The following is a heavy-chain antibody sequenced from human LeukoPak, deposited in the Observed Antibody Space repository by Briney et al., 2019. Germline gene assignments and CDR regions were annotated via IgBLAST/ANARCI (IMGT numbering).Heavy chain of an antibody. D-gene: IGHD3-22*01. CDR1: GGSISSGGYY. J-gene: IGHJ4*02. V-gene: IGHV4-30-2*01. Sequence: PSQTLSLTCTVSGGSISSGGYYWSWIRQHPGKGLEWIGYIYHSGSTYYNPSLKSRVTISVDRSKNQFSLKLSSVTAADTAVYYCARGSYDSSGYSNYFDYWGQGTLVTVSS. CDR2: IYHSGST. CDR3: ARGSYDSSGYSNYFDY.